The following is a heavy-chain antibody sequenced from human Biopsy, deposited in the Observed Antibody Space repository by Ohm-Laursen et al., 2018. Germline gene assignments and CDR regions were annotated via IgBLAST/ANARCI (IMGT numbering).Heavy chain of an antibody. D-gene: IGHD3-22*01. Sequence: SLRLSCTASGFTFSDYYMSWIRQAPGKGLEFISYISSSSSTISYADSVKGRFTISRDNAKKSLYLQLNSLRAEDTAVYYGATAIDRRFDYWGQGTLVTVSS. CDR2: ISSSSSTI. J-gene: IGHJ4*02. CDR3: ATAIDRRFDY. CDR1: GFTFSDYY. V-gene: IGHV3-11*01.